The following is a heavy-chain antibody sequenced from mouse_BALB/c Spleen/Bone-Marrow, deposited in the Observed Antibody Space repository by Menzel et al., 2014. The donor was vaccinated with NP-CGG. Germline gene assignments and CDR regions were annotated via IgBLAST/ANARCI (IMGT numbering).Heavy chain of an antibody. J-gene: IGHJ4*01. Sequence: VKLMESGPGLVAPSQSLSIICTVSGISLTNYAVTWVRQPPGKGLEWLGVIWGDGSIVYHSALISRLTIRKDNSKSQVFLKLNSPQTDDTATYYCANYSGYGAMDYWGQGTSVTVSS. V-gene: IGHV2-3*01. CDR3: ANYSGYGAMDY. CDR2: IWGDGSI. CDR1: GISLTNYA. D-gene: IGHD1-2*01.